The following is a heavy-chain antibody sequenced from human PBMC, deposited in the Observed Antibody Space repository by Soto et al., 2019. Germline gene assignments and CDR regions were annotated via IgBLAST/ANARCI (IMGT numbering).Heavy chain of an antibody. V-gene: IGHV3-21*01. CDR3: ARPGHDYYYYMDV. Sequence: EVQLVESGGGLVKPGGSLRLSCAASGFTFSSYSMNWVRQAPGKGLEWVSSISSSSSYIYYADSVKGRFTISRDNAKNSLYRQRNSLRAEDTAVYYCARPGHDYYYYMDVWGKGTTVTVSS. J-gene: IGHJ6*03. CDR2: ISSSSSYI. CDR1: GFTFSSYS.